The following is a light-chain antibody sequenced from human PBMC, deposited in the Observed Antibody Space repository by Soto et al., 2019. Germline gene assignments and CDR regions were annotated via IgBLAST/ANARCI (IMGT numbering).Light chain of an antibody. V-gene: IGLV1-44*01. CDR2: SNN. J-gene: IGLJ2*01. CDR1: SSNIGSNP. CDR3: AAWDDSLNGVV. Sequence: VLTQPPSASGTPGQRVTISCSGSSSNIGSNPVNWYQQLPGTAPKLLIYSNNQRPSGVPDRFSGSKSGTSASLAISGLQSEDEADYYCAAWDDSLNGVVFGGGTKVTVL.